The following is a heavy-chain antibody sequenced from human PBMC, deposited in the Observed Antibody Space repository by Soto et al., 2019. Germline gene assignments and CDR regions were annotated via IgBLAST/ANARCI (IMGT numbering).Heavy chain of an antibody. CDR1: GFTFSSYA. J-gene: IGHJ5*02. Sequence: EVQLLESGGGLVQPGGSLRLSCAASGFTFSSYAMSWVRQAPGKGLEWVSAISGSGGSTYYADSVKGRFTISRDNSKNTLYLQMNSLRAEDTAVYYCAKGGLYYDFWSGYSSNNWFDPWGQGTLVTVSS. V-gene: IGHV3-23*01. D-gene: IGHD3-3*01. CDR2: ISGSGGST. CDR3: AKGGLYYDFWSGYSSNNWFDP.